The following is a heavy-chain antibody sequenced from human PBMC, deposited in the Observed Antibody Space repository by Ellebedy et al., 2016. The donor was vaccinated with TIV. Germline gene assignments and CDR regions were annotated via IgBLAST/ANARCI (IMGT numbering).Heavy chain of an antibody. J-gene: IGHJ4*02. CDR2: INSDSRYT. CDR3: SGGGGSVHY. Sequence: GESLKISCTASGFIFSSYSMNWVRQVPGKGLEWVSAINSDSRYTYYGDSMKGRFTISRDNSRNTVYLQMNSLRAEDTAVYYCSGGGGSVHYWGQGTLVTVSS. V-gene: IGHV3-21*04. CDR1: GFIFSSYS. D-gene: IGHD3-10*01.